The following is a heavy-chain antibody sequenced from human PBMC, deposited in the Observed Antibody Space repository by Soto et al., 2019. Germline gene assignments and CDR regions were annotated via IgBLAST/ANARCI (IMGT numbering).Heavy chain of an antibody. V-gene: IGHV1-69*10. D-gene: IGHD3-10*01. CDR3: ARGTGGAFDI. J-gene: IGHJ3*02. CDR2: IIPILGIA. CDR1: GGTFSSYT. Sequence: GASVKVSCKASGGTFSSYTISWVRQAPGQGLEWMGGIIPILGIANYAQKFQGRVTITADESTSTAYMELSSLRSEDTAVYYCARGTGGAFDIWGQGTMVTVSS.